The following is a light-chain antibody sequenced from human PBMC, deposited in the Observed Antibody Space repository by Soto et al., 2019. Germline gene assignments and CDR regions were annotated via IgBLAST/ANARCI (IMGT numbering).Light chain of an antibody. J-gene: IGKJ5*01. V-gene: IGKV1-8*01. CDR2: AAS. Sequence: AIRMTQSPSSLSASTGDRVTITCRASQGISSYLAWYQQKPGKAPKLLIYAASTLQSGVPSRFGGSGSGTDFTLTISCLQSEDFATYYCQQYYSYPPITFGQGTRLEIK. CDR1: QGISSY. CDR3: QQYYSYPPIT.